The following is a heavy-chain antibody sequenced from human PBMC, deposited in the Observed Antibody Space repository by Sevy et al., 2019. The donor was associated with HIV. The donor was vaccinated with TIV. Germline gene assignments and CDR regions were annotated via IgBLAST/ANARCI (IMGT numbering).Heavy chain of an antibody. CDR3: ARHHPYYDYVWGSYSEGNAFDI. J-gene: IGHJ3*02. CDR1: GGSISSSXYX. CDR2: IYYSGST. Sequence: SETLSLTCTVSGGSISSSXYXXXWIRQPPGKGLERIGSIYYSGSTYYNPSLKSRVTISVDTSKNQFSLKLSSVTAADTAVYYCARHHPYYDYVWGSYSEGNAFDIWGQGTMVTVSS. D-gene: IGHD3-16*01. V-gene: IGHV4-39*01.